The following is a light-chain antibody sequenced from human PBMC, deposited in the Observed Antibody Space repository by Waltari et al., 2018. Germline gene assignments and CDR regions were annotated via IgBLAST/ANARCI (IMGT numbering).Light chain of an antibody. CDR1: SRDVGSYNF. Sequence: QSTLTQPASVSGSPGQSITIPCTGTSRDVGSYNFVSWYQHHPGKAPKLMIFEGSRRPSGISNRFSGSKSGNTASLTISGLQAEDEADYYCCSYAGSRTYVFGAGTKVTVL. CDR2: EGS. CDR3: CSYAGSRTYV. J-gene: IGLJ1*01. V-gene: IGLV2-23*01.